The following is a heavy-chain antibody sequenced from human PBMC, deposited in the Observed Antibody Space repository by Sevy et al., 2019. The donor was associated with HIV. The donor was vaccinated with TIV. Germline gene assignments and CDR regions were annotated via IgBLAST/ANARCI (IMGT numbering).Heavy chain of an antibody. CDR1: GGSISSSSYY. D-gene: IGHD3-10*01. CDR2: IYCTGST. J-gene: IGHJ4*02. V-gene: IGHV4-39*01. Sequence: SETLSLTCTVSGGSISSSSYYWGWIRQPPGKGREWIGGIYCTGSTYYNPSLKSRVTVSVYPSNNRFSLTLSSVTAADTAVYYCARPVQGAPGCFDYWGQGMLVTVSS. CDR3: ARPVQGAPGCFDY.